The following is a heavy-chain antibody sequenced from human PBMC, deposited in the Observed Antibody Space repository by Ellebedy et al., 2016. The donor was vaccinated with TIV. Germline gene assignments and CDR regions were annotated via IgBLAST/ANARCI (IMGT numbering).Heavy chain of an antibody. Sequence: MPSETLSLTCTVSGGSISSSSYYWGWIRQPPGKGLEWIGSINYSGRTYYNPSLKSRATISVDMSKNQFTLKLSSVTAADTAVDYCARPAYPSSTGNGLFDPWGQGTLVTVSS. D-gene: IGHD2-2*01. V-gene: IGHV4-39*01. CDR3: ARPAYPSSTGNGLFDP. CDR1: GGSISSSSYY. CDR2: INYSGRT. J-gene: IGHJ5*02.